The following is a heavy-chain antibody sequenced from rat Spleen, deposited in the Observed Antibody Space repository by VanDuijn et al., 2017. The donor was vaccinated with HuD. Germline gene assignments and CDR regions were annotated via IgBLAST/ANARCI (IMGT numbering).Heavy chain of an antibody. J-gene: IGHJ2*01. Sequence: EVQLVESGGGLVQPGRSLKLSCAASGFTFTGYYMAWVRQTPKKGLEWVASIGYEDSITYYGDSVKDRFTISRDNAKSTLYLQMNSLRSEDTATYYCARPDSYFDYWGQGVMVTVSS. V-gene: IGHV5-22*01. CDR2: IGYEDSIT. CDR3: ARPDSYFDY. CDR1: GFTFTGYY.